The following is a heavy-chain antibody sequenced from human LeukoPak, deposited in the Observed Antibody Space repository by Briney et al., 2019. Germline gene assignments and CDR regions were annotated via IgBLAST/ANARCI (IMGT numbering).Heavy chain of an antibody. CDR3: AREVSEGFDF. CDR1: GFTFGKYW. CDR2: FGTRSTSI. J-gene: IGHJ4*02. V-gene: IGHV3-21*01. D-gene: IGHD3-22*01. Sequence: GGSLRLSCVASGFTFGKYWMSWVRQAPGKGLEWVSSFGTRSTSIYHAGSVKGRFAISRDNAENSLYLQMNSLRAEDTALYYCAREVSEGFDFWGQGTLVTVSS.